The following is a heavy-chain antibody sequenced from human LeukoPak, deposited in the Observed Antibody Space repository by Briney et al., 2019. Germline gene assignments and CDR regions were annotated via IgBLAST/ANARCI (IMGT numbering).Heavy chain of an antibody. V-gene: IGHV3-21*04. D-gene: IGHD2-8*02. Sequence: VRQAPGKGLEWVSAISGSGGSTYYADSVKGRFTISRDNAKNSLYLQMNSLRAEDTAVYYCARLVRSEPCDAFDIWGQGTMVTVSS. CDR2: ISGSGGST. CDR3: ARLVRSEPCDAFDI. J-gene: IGHJ3*02.